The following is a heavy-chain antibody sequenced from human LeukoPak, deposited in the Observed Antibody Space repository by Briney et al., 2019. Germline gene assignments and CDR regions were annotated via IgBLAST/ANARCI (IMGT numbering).Heavy chain of an antibody. D-gene: IGHD6-6*01. J-gene: IGHJ4*02. V-gene: IGHV4-59*12. CDR3: ARERGQLVLGFDY. CDR2: IYYSGST. Sequence: SETLSLTCTVSGGSISSYYWSWIRQPPGKGLEWIGYIYYSGSTNYNPSLKSRVTMSVDTSKNQFSLKLSSVTAADTAVYYCARERGQLVLGFDYWGQGTLVTVSS. CDR1: GGSISSYY.